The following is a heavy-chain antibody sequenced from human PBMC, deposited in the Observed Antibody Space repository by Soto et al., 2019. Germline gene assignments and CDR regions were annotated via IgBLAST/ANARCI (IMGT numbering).Heavy chain of an antibody. D-gene: IGHD3-10*01. V-gene: IGHV4-59*01. CDR1: GGSISSYY. J-gene: IGHJ5*02. CDR3: AREDYYGSGSYYNVPWFDP. Sequence: QVQLQESGPGLVKPSETLSLTCTVSGGSISSYYWSWIRQPPGKGLEWIGYIYYSGSTNYNPSLKSRVTRSVDTSKNQFSLKLSSVTAADTAVYYCAREDYYGSGSYYNVPWFDPWGQGTLVTVSS. CDR2: IYYSGST.